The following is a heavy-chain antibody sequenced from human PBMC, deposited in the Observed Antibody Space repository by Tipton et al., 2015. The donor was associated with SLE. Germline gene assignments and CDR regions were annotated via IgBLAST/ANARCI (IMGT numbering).Heavy chain of an antibody. CDR1: GGSISSGGYY. J-gene: IGHJ3*02. D-gene: IGHD3-10*01. CDR2: IYYSGST. Sequence: TLSLTCAVSGGSISSGGYYWSWIRQHPGKGLEWIGYIYYSGSTYYNPSLKSRVTISVDTSKNQFSLKLSSVTAADTAVYYCARGVWFGELRGRAFDIWGQGTMVTVSS. V-gene: IGHV4-31*11. CDR3: ARGVWFGELRGRAFDI.